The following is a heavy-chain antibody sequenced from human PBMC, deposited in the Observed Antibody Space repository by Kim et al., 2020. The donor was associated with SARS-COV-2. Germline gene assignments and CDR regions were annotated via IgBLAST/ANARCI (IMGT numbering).Heavy chain of an antibody. D-gene: IGHD6-19*01. CDR1: GFTFSSYG. V-gene: IGHV3-30*18. CDR2: ISYDGSNK. CDR3: AKAIAVALFDY. J-gene: IGHJ4*02. Sequence: GGSLRLSCAASGFTFSSYGMHWVRQAPGKGLEWVAVISYDGSNKYYADSVKGRFTISRDNSKNTLYLQMNSLRAEDTAVYYCAKAIAVALFDYWGQGTLVTVSS.